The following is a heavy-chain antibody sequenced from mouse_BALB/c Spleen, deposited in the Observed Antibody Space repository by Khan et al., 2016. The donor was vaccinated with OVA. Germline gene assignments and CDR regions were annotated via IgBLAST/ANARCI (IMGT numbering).Heavy chain of an antibody. CDR1: GSSITSGYG. Sequence: VQLKASGPGLVKPSQSLSLTCTVTGSSITSGYGSNWIRQFPGNQLDWMGYLSYSGSTNYNPSLKRRIYITRHTSKNQVFVQLNSVTTEDTATYYCARTARIKYWGQGTTLTVSS. V-gene: IGHV3-2*02. J-gene: IGHJ2*01. CDR3: ARTARIKY. D-gene: IGHD1-2*01. CDR2: LSYSGST.